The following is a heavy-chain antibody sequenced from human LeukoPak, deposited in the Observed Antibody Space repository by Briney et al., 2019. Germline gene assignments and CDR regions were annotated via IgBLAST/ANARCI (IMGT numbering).Heavy chain of an antibody. CDR1: GFTFYESA. CDR2: IRSKAYGGTT. J-gene: IGHJ4*02. CDR3: ARRYDSSGYYITPLDH. V-gene: IGHV3-49*04. D-gene: IGHD3-22*01. Sequence: GGSLRLSCTTSGFTFYESALNWVRQAPGKELEWVGFIRSKAYGGTTGYAASVKDRFTISRDDSKSIAYLQMSSLKTEDTAVYYCARRYDSSGYYITPLDHWGQGTLVTVSS.